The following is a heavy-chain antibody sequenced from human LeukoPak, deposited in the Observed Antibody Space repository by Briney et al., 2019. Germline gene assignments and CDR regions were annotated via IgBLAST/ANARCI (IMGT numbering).Heavy chain of an antibody. CDR3: AKLDTPGIAAAGTPFDY. D-gene: IGHD6-13*01. CDR2: IRYDGSNK. Sequence: GGSLRLSCAASGFTFSSYGMHWVRQAPGKGLEWVAFIRYDGSNKYYADSVKGRFTISRDNSKNTLYLQMNSLRAEDTAVYYCAKLDTPGIAAAGTPFDYWGQGTLVTVSS. V-gene: IGHV3-30*02. CDR1: GFTFSSYG. J-gene: IGHJ4*02.